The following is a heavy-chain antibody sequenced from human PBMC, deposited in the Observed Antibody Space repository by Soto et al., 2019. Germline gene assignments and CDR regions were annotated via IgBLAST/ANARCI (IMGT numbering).Heavy chain of an antibody. CDR3: ARVPQLTGYYMYYYYGMDV. D-gene: IGHD3-9*01. V-gene: IGHV5-51*01. Sequence: PGESLKISCKGSGYSFTSYWIGWVRQMPGKGLEWMGIIYPGDSDTRYSPSFQGQVTISADKSIRTAYLQWSSLKASDTAMYYCARVPQLTGYYMYYYYGMDVWGQGTTVTVSS. J-gene: IGHJ6*02. CDR1: GYSFTSYW. CDR2: IYPGDSDT.